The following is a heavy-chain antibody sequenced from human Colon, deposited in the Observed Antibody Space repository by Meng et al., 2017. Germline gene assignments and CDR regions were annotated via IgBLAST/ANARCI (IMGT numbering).Heavy chain of an antibody. V-gene: IGHV4-31*03. CDR1: CDSITSGGYY. CDR3: ARGPTTYFDY. Sequence: QGELLESGPGPVKPSQTLSLPCNVSCDSITSGGYYWSWIRQHPGKGLEWIGYIDHSGTTYDNPSLKTRLTMSVDTSKNQFSLKLTSVTAADTAVYYCARGPTTYFDYWGQGTLVTVSS. CDR2: IDHSGTT. J-gene: IGHJ4*02. D-gene: IGHD4-17*01.